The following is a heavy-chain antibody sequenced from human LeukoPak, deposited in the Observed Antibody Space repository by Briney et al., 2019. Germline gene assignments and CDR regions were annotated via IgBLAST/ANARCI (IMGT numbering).Heavy chain of an antibody. D-gene: IGHD5-18*01. CDR1: GFTFSSYA. V-gene: IGHV5-10-1*01. CDR2: IDPSDSYT. Sequence: GGSLRLSCAASGFTFSSYAMSWVRQMPGKGLEWMGRIDPSDSYTNYSPSFQGHVTISADKSISTAYLQWSSLKASDTAMYYCARQPRIGYSYVDYWGQGTLVTVSS. J-gene: IGHJ4*02. CDR3: ARQPRIGYSYVDY.